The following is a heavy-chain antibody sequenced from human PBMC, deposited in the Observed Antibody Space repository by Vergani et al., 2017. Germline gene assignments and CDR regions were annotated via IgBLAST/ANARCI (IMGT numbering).Heavy chain of an antibody. CDR1: GFTVSSNY. V-gene: IGHV3-66*02. CDR2: IYSGGST. J-gene: IGHJ3*02. CDR3: ARDTYYYDSSGYYYVRGRGAFDI. Sequence: EVQLLESGGGLVQPGGSLRLSCAASGFTVSSNYMSWVRQAPGKGLEWVSVIYSGGSTYYADTVKGRFTIARDNSKNTLYLQMNSLRADDTAVYYCARDTYYYDSSGYYYVRGRGAFDIWGQGTMVTVSS. D-gene: IGHD3-22*01.